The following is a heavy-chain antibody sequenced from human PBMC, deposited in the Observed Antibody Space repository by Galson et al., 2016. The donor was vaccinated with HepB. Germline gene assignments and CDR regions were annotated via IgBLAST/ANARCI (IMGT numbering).Heavy chain of an antibody. J-gene: IGHJ4*02. CDR2: ISGSGDT. V-gene: IGHV3-23*01. Sequence: SLRLSCAASGFTFSTYAMSWVRQAPGKGLGWVSGISGSGDTKFADSVKGRFTIARDNSKTTLYLQMNSLRVEDTAVYYCAKISVQHRYHYWGFDYWGQGTLVTVSS. CDR3: AKISVQHRYHYWGFDY. D-gene: IGHD7-27*01. CDR1: GFTFSTYA.